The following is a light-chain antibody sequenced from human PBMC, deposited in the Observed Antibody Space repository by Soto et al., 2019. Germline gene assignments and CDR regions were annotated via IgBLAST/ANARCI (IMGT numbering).Light chain of an antibody. Sequence: EIVITQSPATLSVSPGERATLSCRASQRVSDDFAWYQQRPGQAPRLLIYGASTRATGIPVRFSGSGSRTEFTLTISSLQSEDFAVYYCQQYNSWPLTFGGGTKVDIK. V-gene: IGKV3-15*01. CDR2: GAS. CDR3: QQYNSWPLT. J-gene: IGKJ4*01. CDR1: QRVSDD.